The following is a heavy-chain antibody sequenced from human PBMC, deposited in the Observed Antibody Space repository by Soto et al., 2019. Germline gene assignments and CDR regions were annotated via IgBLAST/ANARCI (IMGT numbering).Heavy chain of an antibody. Sequence: VASVKVSCKASGYTFTSYAMHWVRQAPGQRLEWMGWINAGNGNTKYSQKFQGRVTITRDTSASTAYMELSSLRSEDTAVYYCARSSSHNYYGSGSYYKPYYGMDVWGQGTTVTVSS. V-gene: IGHV1-3*01. CDR3: ARSSSHNYYGSGSYYKPYYGMDV. CDR2: INAGNGNT. J-gene: IGHJ6*02. CDR1: GYTFTSYA. D-gene: IGHD3-10*01.